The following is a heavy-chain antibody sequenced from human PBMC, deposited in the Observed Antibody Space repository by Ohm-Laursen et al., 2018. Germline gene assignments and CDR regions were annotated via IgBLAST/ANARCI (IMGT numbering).Heavy chain of an antibody. CDR2: ISYDGSNK. CDR3: ARDRMITMIDFDY. V-gene: IGHV3-30*03. CDR1: GFTFSSYG. J-gene: IGHJ4*02. Sequence: SLRLSCTASGFTFSSYGMHWVRQAPGKGLEWVAVISYDGSNKYYADSVKGRFTISRDNSKNTLYLQMNSLRAEDTAVYYCARDRMITMIDFDYWGQGTLVTVSS. D-gene: IGHD3-22*01.